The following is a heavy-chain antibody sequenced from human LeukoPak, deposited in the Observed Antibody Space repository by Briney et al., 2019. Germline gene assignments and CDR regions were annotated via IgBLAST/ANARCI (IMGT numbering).Heavy chain of an antibody. CDR2: IYTSGST. CDR1: GGSISSGSYY. V-gene: IGHV4-61*09. D-gene: IGHD5-18*01. Sequence: SSETLSLTCTVSGGSISSGSYYWSWIRQPAGKGLEWIGHIYTSGSTNYNPSLKSRVTISVDTSKNQFSLKLSSVTAADTAVYYCARGGLWSYFDYWGQGTLVTVSS. CDR3: ARGGLWSYFDY. J-gene: IGHJ4*02.